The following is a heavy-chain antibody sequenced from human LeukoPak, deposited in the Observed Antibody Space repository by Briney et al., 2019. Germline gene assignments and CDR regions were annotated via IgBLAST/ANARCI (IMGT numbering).Heavy chain of an antibody. CDR2: IYTSGST. D-gene: IGHD3-22*01. CDR3: ARGRSGYYYYDI. V-gene: IGHV4-4*07. J-gene: IGHJ3*02. CDR1: GGSISSYY. Sequence: SETLSLTCTVSGGSISSYYWSWIRQPAGKGLEWIGRIYTSGSTNNNPSLKSRVTMSVDTSKNQFSLKLSSVTAADTAMYYRARGRSGYYYYDIWGQGTMVTVSS.